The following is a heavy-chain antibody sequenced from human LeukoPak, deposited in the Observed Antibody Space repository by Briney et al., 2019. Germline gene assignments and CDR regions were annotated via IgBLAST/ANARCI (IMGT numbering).Heavy chain of an antibody. V-gene: IGHV3-23*01. CDR3: ARDRGSGYSFDF. D-gene: IGHD3-22*01. Sequence: PGSPLRLSCASEDSTTNNYIISLVRQPAGKAEESVSAMSGTSGSTYYASSEKGRCTITRYNSNKALYLQRNRLRAEDTAVYCCARDRGSGYSFDFWGQGTMVTVSS. CDR1: DSTTNNYI. CDR2: MSGTSGST. J-gene: IGHJ3*01.